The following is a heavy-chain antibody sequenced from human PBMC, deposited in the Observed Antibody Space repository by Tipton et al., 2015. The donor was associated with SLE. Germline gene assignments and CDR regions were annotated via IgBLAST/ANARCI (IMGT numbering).Heavy chain of an antibody. J-gene: IGHJ5*02. D-gene: IGHD3-3*01. CDR2: INHSGST. CDR3: ARDVTIFGVAGNWFDP. Sequence: TLSLTCAVYGGSFSGYYWSWIRQPPGKGLEWIGEINHSGSTNYNPSLKSRVTISVDTSKNQFSLKLSSVTAADTAVYYCARDVTIFGVAGNWFDPWDQGPLVPVSS. V-gene: IGHV4-34*01. CDR1: GGSFSGYY.